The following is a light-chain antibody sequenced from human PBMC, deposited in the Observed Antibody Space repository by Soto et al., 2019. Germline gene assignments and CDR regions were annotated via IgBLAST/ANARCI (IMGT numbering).Light chain of an antibody. CDR2: DVT. J-gene: IGLJ1*01. V-gene: IGLV2-14*01. CDR1: SSDVGGYDY. CDR3: SSYTRSSTYV. Sequence: QSVLTQPASVSGSPGQSITVSCTGTSSDVGGYDYVSWYQQHPGNAPKLLISDVTNRPSGVSNRFSGSKSGNTASLTISGLQTEDEAEYYCSSYTRSSTYVFGTGTKVTVL.